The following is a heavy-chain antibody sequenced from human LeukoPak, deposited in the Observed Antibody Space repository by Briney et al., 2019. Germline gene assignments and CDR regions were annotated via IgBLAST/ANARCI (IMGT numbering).Heavy chain of an antibody. D-gene: IGHD2-15*01. J-gene: IGHJ6*03. CDR3: AVCSGSNCFYYYMDV. CDR2: IDPKSGGT. V-gene: IGHV1-2*02. CDR1: RYTFIGQY. Sequence: ASVEVSCKASRYTFIGQYIHWVRQARGQGLEWMGWIDPKSGGTSYAQKFQGRVTMSTDTSISTAYMELKNLRSDDTAVYYCAVCSGSNCFYYYMDVWGKGTTV.